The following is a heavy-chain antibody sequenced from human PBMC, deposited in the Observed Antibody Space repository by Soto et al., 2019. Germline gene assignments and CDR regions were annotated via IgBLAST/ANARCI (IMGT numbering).Heavy chain of an antibody. CDR2: MNPNSGNT. J-gene: IGHJ6*02. CDR1: GYTFTSYD. CDR3: ARERTGTASMDV. Sequence: QVQLVQSGAEVKKPGASVKVSCKASGYTFTSYDINWVRQATGQGLEWMGWMNPNSGNTGYAQKFRGRVTMTRNTSISTSYMELSSLRSEDTAVYYCARERTGTASMDVWGQGTTVTVSS. D-gene: IGHD1-1*01. V-gene: IGHV1-8*01.